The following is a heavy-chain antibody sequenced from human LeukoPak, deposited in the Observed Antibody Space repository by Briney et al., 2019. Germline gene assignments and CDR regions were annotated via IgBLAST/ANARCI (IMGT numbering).Heavy chain of an antibody. CDR3: ARLQFLSGGYYAFDS. J-gene: IGHJ4*02. D-gene: IGHD3-3*01. Sequence: GGSLRLSCAASGFTFSSYSMNWVRQAPGKGLEWVSSISSSSSYIYYADSVKGRFTISRDNAKNSLYLQMNSLRAEDTAVYYCARLQFLSGGYYAFDSWGQGSLVTVSS. V-gene: IGHV3-21*01. CDR2: ISSSSSYI. CDR1: GFTFSSYS.